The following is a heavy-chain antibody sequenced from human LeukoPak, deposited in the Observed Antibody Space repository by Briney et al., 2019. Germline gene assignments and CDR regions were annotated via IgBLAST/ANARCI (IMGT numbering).Heavy chain of an antibody. D-gene: IGHD6-13*01. CDR2: IYYSGST. Sequence: SETLSLTCTVSGGSISSYYWSWIRQPPGKGLEWIGYIYYSGSTNYNPSLKSRVTISVDTSKNQFSLKLSSVTAADTAVYYRARVFGSSSWYYFDYWGQGTLDTVSS. CDR3: ARVFGSSSWYYFDY. CDR1: GGSISSYY. V-gene: IGHV4-59*01. J-gene: IGHJ4*02.